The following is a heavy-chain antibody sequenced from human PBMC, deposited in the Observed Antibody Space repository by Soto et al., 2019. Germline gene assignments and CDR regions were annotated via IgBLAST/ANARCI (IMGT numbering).Heavy chain of an antibody. CDR1: GFTFSRSA. CDR3: ARAEGYYYYMDV. V-gene: IGHV3-64*01. J-gene: IGHJ6*03. Sequence: GGSLRLSCAASGFTFSRSAMHWVRQAPGKGLEYVAAISSNGGSTYYAKSVKDRFTVSRDNSKNTLYLQMGSLRAEDMAVYYCARAEGYYYYMDVWGKGTTVTVSS. CDR2: ISSNGGST.